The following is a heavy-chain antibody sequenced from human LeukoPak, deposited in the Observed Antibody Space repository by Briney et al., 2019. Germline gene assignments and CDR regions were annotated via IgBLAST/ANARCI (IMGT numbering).Heavy chain of an antibody. D-gene: IGHD2-2*01. CDR1: GFTFSSWA. J-gene: IGHJ4*02. CDR3: AKEGCTRCTPFVDY. Sequence: PGGSLRLSCAASGFTFSSWAMSWVRQAPGKGLEWVSAVSPSGDTTYYADSVKGRFTISRDNSKNTLYLRMNSLRAEDTAVYYCAKEGCTRCTPFVDYWGQGILVTVSS. V-gene: IGHV3-23*01. CDR2: VSPSGDTT.